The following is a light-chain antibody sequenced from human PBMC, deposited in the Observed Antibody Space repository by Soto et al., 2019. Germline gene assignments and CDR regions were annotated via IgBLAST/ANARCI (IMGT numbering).Light chain of an antibody. Sequence: HSVLTQPASGSGPPGRRITIPCTGTSSTVGGYNYVSWYQHHPGKAPKLIIYDVTNRPSGVSNPFSGSKSGNTASLTISGLQPEDEADYYCSSYTTSNTRQIVLGTGTKVTVL. CDR2: DVT. CDR1: SSTVGGYNY. CDR3: SSYTTSNTRQIV. J-gene: IGLJ1*01. V-gene: IGLV2-14*03.